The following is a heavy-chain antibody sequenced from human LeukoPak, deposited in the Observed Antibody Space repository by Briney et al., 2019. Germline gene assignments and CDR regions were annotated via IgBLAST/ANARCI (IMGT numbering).Heavy chain of an antibody. CDR3: AKNQGRSGFPSSLDY. CDR2: TTGSGDKL. J-gene: IGHJ4*02. CDR1: GFTFRSYA. D-gene: IGHD6-6*01. V-gene: IGHV3-23*01. Sequence: GGSLRLSCTASGFTFRSYALSWVRQAPGKGLEWVSATTGSGDKLFYADSVKGRFTISRDNSKNTLYLQMNSLRAEDTAVYYCAKNQGRSGFPSSLDYWGQGTLVTVSS.